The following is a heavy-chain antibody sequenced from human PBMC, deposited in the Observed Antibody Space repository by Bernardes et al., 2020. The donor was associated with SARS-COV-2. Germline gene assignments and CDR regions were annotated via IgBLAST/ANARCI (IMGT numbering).Heavy chain of an antibody. CDR2: IKDNGST. Sequence: SETLSLTCAVYCVSFSDNYWSWIRQPPGKGLEWIGEIKDNGSTTYNSSLRVRVTISVDTSKNQFSLKLSSVTAADTAVYYCARSRSSYEYIWGNNRYAFDSWGQGTLVTVS. J-gene: IGHJ4*02. V-gene: IGHV4-34*01. CDR1: CVSFSDNY. CDR3: ARSRSSYEYIWGNNRYAFDS. D-gene: IGHD3-16*02.